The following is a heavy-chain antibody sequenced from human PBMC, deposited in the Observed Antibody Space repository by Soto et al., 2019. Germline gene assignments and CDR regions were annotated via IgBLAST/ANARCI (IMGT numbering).Heavy chain of an antibody. V-gene: IGHV3-30*04. CDR2: ISFDKSNSGSNE. CDR3: ARPRRSGYPSTDYYFYGVDV. CDR1: GFIFSTYA. Sequence: QVQLVESGGGVVQPGRSLRLSCAASGFIFSTYAMHWVRQAPGKGLEWVAVISFDKSNSGSNEYYTDSVKGRFTISRDNSKNTLYLQMNSLRAEDTAVYYCARPRRSGYPSTDYYFYGVDVWGQGTTGTVSS. D-gene: IGHD3-3*01. J-gene: IGHJ6*02.